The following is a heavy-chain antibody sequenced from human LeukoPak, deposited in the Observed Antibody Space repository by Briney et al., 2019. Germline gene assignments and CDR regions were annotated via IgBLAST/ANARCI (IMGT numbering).Heavy chain of an antibody. V-gene: IGHV1-69*05. CDR3: ARAGEMATIPDWFDP. J-gene: IGHJ5*02. CDR2: IVPIVGTP. Sequence: SVKVPCKASGGTFSSNAISWVRQAPGQGFEWMGGIVPIVGTPTYAQKFQGRLTIITDESTSTAYMELRSLRSNDTAVYYCARAGEMATIPDWFDPWGQGTLVTVSS. CDR1: GGTFSSNA. D-gene: IGHD5-24*01.